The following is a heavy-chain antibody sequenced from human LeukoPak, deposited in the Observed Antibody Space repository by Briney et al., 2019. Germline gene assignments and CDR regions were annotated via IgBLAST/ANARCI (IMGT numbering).Heavy chain of an antibody. CDR1: GFTFSSYA. J-gene: IGHJ4*02. CDR3: AKDSSSWLYYFDY. Sequence: GGSLRLSCAASGFTFSSYAMSWVRQAPGKGLKWVSAISGSGGSTYYADSVKGRFTISRDNSKNTLYLQMNGLRAEDTAVYYCAKDSSSWLYYFDYWGQGTLVTVSS. V-gene: IGHV3-23*01. CDR2: ISGSGGST. D-gene: IGHD6-13*01.